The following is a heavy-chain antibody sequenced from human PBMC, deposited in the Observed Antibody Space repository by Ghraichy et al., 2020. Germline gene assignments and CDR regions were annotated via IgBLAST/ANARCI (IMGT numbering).Heavy chain of an antibody. J-gene: IGHJ4*02. Sequence: GGSLRLSCAASGFTFSSYAMSWVRQAPGKGLEWVSAISGTGDSTYYADSVKGRFTISRDNSKNTLYLQRNNLRAEDTAVYYCASAPDYGFWSGSDYWGQGTLVTVSS. CDR2: ISGTGDST. V-gene: IGHV3-23*01. CDR1: GFTFSSYA. CDR3: ASAPDYGFWSGSDY. D-gene: IGHD3-3*01.